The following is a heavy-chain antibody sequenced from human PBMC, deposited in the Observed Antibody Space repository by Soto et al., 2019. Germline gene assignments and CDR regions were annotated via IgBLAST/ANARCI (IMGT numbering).Heavy chain of an antibody. Sequence: ASVKVSCKASGYNFTSHYMHWVRQAPGQGLESMGIIYPRGGTTIYAQKFQGRVTMTRDTSAHTFYMELSSLRSEDTAMYYCARVGYSSTGTTFHYHGLDVWGQGTTVTVSS. CDR2: IYPRGGTT. J-gene: IGHJ6*02. CDR3: ARVGYSSTGTTFHYHGLDV. CDR1: GYNFTSHY. D-gene: IGHD3-22*01. V-gene: IGHV1-46*01.